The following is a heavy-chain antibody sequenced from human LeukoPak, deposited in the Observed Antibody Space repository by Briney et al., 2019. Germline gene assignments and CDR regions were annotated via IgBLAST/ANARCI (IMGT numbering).Heavy chain of an antibody. J-gene: IGHJ4*02. Sequence: VASVKLSCKASGYTFTTYRISWVRQAPGQGLEWMGWIRAYNGNTNYAQNLQGRVTMTTDTATSTAYMELTSLRSDDTAVYYCARSPAAAVNRGDYWGQGTLVTVSS. CDR1: GYTFTTYR. V-gene: IGHV1-18*01. CDR3: ARSPAAAVNRGDY. CDR2: IRAYNGNT. D-gene: IGHD6-13*01.